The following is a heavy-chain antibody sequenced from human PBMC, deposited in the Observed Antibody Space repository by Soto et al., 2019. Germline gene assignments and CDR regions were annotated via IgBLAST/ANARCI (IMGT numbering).Heavy chain of an antibody. J-gene: IGHJ5*02. CDR1: GFTFSSYA. D-gene: IGHD6-19*01. V-gene: IGHV3-23*01. CDR2: ISGSGGST. Sequence: EVPLLESGGGLVQPGGSLRLSCAASGFTFSSYAMSWVRQAPGKGLEWVSAISGSGGSTYYADSVKGRFTISRDNSKNTLYLQMNSLRAEDTAVYYCAKDPSLYSSGWYHWGQGTLVTVSS. CDR3: AKDPSLYSSGWYH.